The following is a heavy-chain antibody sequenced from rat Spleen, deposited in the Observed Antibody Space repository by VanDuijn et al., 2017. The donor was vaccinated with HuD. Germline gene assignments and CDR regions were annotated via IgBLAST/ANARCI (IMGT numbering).Heavy chain of an antibody. D-gene: IGHD1-11*01. CDR1: GFNFNDYW. Sequence: EVKLVESGGGLVQPGRSLKLSCAASGFNFNDYWMGWVRQAPGKGLEWVASITNTGGGSYSPDSVKGRFILSRDNAKNTQYLQMNSLRSEDTATYYCARPYGGYSEYVMDAWGQGASVTVSS. CDR3: ARPYGGYSEYVMDA. V-gene: IGHV5-31*01. J-gene: IGHJ4*01. CDR2: ITNTGGGS.